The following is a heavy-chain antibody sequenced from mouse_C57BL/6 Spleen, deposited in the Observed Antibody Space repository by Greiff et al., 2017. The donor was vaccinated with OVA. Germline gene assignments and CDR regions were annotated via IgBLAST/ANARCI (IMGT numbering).Heavy chain of an antibody. CDR2: ISSGGSYT. CDR1: GFTFSSYG. V-gene: IGHV5-6*01. CDR3: ARHLLPTYGSDAMDY. J-gene: IGHJ4*01. Sequence: EVQLVESGGDLVKPGGSLKLSCAASGFTFSSYGMSWVRQTPDKRLEWVATISSGGSYTYYPDSVKGRFTISRDNAKNTLYLQMSSLKSEDTAMYYCARHLLPTYGSDAMDYWGQGTSVTVSS. D-gene: IGHD1-1*01.